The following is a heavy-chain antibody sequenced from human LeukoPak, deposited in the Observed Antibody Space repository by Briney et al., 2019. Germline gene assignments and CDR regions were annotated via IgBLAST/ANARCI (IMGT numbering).Heavy chain of an antibody. J-gene: IGHJ4*02. CDR1: GGSISSGGYS. Sequence: SQTLSLTCAVSGGSISSGGYSWSWIRQPPGKGLEWIGYIYHSGSTYHNPSLKSRVTISVDRSKNQFSLKLSSVAAADTAVYYCARAGSSMDFDYWGQGTLVTVSS. CDR2: IYHSGST. D-gene: IGHD6-13*01. CDR3: ARAGSSMDFDY. V-gene: IGHV4-30-2*01.